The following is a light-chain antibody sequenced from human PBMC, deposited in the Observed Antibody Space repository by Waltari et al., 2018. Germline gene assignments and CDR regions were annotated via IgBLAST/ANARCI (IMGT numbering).Light chain of an antibody. Sequence: QSALTQPASVSGSPGQPTTIPCPGTSRDVGGYYYLSWYQQHPGKAPKVVIFDVSYRPSGVSNRFSASKSGNTASLTISGLQAEDEADYYCTSYTSSHGLVFGTGTKVTVL. CDR2: DVS. CDR3: TSYTSSHGLV. J-gene: IGLJ1*01. V-gene: IGLV2-14*03. CDR1: SRDVGGYYY.